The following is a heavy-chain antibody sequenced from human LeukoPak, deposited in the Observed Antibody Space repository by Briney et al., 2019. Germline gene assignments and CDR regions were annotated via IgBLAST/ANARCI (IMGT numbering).Heavy chain of an antibody. CDR2: INHSGST. D-gene: IGHD3-16*02. CDR3: ARAPYDYVWGSYRRTYDY. V-gene: IGHV4-34*01. J-gene: IGHJ4*02. CDR1: GGSFSGYY. Sequence: SETPSLTCAVYGGSFSGYYWSWIRQPPGKGLEWIGEINHSGSTNYNPSLKSRVTISVDTSKNQFSLKLSSVTAADTAVYYCARAPYDYVWGSYRRTYDYWGQGTLVTVS.